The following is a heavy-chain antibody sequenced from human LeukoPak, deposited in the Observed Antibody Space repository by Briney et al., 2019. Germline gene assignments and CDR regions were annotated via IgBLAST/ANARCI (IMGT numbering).Heavy chain of an antibody. Sequence: PGGSLRRSGAASGFTFSSYARSWVRQAPGKGLEGVSATSGSGGSTYYADSVKGRFTSSRDNSKNTLDLQMNSLRAEDTAVYYCAKDRDYGDYGDAFDIWGQGTMVTVSS. CDR2: TSGSGGST. CDR3: AKDRDYGDYGDAFDI. V-gene: IGHV3-23*01. J-gene: IGHJ3*02. CDR1: GFTFSSYA. D-gene: IGHD4-17*01.